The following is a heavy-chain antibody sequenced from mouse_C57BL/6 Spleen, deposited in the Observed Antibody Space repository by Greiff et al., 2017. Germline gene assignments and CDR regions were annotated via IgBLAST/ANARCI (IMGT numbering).Heavy chain of an antibody. CDR2: IYPRDGST. V-gene: IGHV1-85*01. CDR3: ARLAGSSPDYYAVDY. Sequence: QVQLKQSGPELVKPGASVKLSCKASGYTFTSYDINWVKQRPGQGLEWIGWIYPRDGSTKYNEKFKGKATLTVDTSSSTTYMELHSLTSEDSAVYFCARLAGSSPDYYAVDYWGQGTSVTVSS. CDR1: GYTFTSYD. D-gene: IGHD1-1*01. J-gene: IGHJ4*01.